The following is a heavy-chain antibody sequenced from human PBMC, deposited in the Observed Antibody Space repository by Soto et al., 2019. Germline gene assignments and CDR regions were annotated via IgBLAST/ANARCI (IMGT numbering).Heavy chain of an antibody. V-gene: IGHV3-23*01. CDR2: ISGSGGST. CDR1: GFTFSSYA. Sequence: GGSLRLSCAASGFTFSSYAMSWVRQAPGKGLEWVSAISGSGGSTYYADSVKGRFTISRDNSKNTLYLQMNSLRAEDTAVYYCAKLTYYDILGSPDYWGQGTLVTVSS. J-gene: IGHJ4*02. D-gene: IGHD3-9*01. CDR3: AKLTYYDILGSPDY.